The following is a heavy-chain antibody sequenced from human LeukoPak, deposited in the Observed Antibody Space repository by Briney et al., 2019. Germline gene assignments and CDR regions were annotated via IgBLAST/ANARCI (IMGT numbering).Heavy chain of an antibody. CDR3: AKDEMATITLKYYYYGMDV. Sequence: GGSLRLSCAASGFTVSSNYMSWVRQAPGKGLEWVSAISGSGGSTYYADSVKGRFTISRDNSKNTLYLQMNSLRAEDTAVYYCAKDEMATITLKYYYYGMDVWGQGTTVTVSS. CDR2: ISGSGGST. J-gene: IGHJ6*02. CDR1: GFTVSSNY. D-gene: IGHD5-24*01. V-gene: IGHV3-23*01.